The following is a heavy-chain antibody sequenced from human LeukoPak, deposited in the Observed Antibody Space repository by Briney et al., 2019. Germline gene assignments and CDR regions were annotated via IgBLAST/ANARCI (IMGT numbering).Heavy chain of an antibody. J-gene: IGHJ5*02. CDR2: INPNSGNT. CDR3: ARSLGTYWGKDFLNWFDP. V-gene: IGHV1-8*01. Sequence: GASVKVSCKASEYTFTNYDINWVRQDTGQGLEWMGWINPNSGNTGYTQKFQGRVTMTRNTSLSTAYMELTSLKSEDTAVYYCARSLGTYWGKDFLNWFDPWGQGTLVTVSS. D-gene: IGHD3-16*01. CDR1: EYTFTNYD.